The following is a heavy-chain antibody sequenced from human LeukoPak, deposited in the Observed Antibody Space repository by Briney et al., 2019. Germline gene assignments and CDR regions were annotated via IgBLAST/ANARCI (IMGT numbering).Heavy chain of an antibody. V-gene: IGHV1-69-2*01. CDR3: ATLPGYSSSWYPWGHPDY. J-gene: IGHJ4*02. D-gene: IGHD6-13*01. CDR1: GYTFTDYY. CDR2: VDPEDGET. Sequence: GASVKVSCKASGYTFTDYYMHWVQQAPGKGLEWMGRVDPEDGETIYAEKFQGRVTITADTSTDTAYMELSSLRSEDTAVYYCATLPGYSSSWYPWGHPDYWGQGTLVTVSS.